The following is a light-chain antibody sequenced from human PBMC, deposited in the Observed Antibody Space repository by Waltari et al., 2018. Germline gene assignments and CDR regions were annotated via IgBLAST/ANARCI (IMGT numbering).Light chain of an antibody. V-gene: IGKV3-20*01. J-gene: IGKJ1*01. CDR2: VAS. CDR1: QSVSSSD. CDR3: QQYGSSPVA. Sequence: EIVLTQSPGTLSLSPGERATLSCRASQSVSSSDLAWYQQKPGQAPRLRIYVASSRATCIPDRFSGSGSGTDFTLTISRLEPEDFAVYYCQQYGSSPVAFGQGTKVEIK.